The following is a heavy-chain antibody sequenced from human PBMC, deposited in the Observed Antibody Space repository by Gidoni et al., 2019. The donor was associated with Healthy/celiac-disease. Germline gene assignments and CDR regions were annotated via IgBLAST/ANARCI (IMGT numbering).Heavy chain of an antibody. J-gene: IGHJ5*02. CDR2: IYYSGST. CDR3: ARLGRGSSWYKGVNWFDP. D-gene: IGHD6-13*01. V-gene: IGHV4-39*01. Sequence: QLQLQESGPGLVKPSETLSLTCTVPGGSISSSSYYWGWIRQPPGKGLEWIGSIYYSGSTYYNPSLKSRVTISVDTSKNQFSLKLSSVTAADTAVYYCARLGRGSSWYKGVNWFDPWGQGTLVTVSS. CDR1: GGSISSSSYY.